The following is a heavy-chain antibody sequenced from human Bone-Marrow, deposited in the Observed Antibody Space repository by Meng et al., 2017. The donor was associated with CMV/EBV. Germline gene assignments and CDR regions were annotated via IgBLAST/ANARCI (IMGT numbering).Heavy chain of an antibody. CDR3: ARGTRSQDY. J-gene: IGHJ4*02. V-gene: IGHV1-8*01. Sequence: ASVPASCKASGYTFTSYDINWVRQATGQGHEWMGWRNPNSGNTGYAQKFQGRVTMTRNTSTSTAYMELSSLRSEDTALYYCARGTRSQDYWGQGTLVTVSS. D-gene: IGHD3-10*01. CDR2: RNPNSGNT. CDR1: GYTFTSYD.